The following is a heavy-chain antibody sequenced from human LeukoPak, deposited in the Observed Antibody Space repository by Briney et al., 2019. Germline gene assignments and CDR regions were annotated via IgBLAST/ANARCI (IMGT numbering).Heavy chain of an antibody. CDR3: ARDIGSYYYGSGSYSVY. V-gene: IGHV3-21*01. J-gene: IGHJ4*02. CDR1: GFTFSSYS. Sequence: PGGSLRLSCAASGFTFSSYSMNWVRQAAGKGREWVSSISSSSSYIYYADSVKGRFTISRDNAKNSLYLQMNSLRAEDTAVYYCARDIGSYYYGSGSYSVYWGQGTLVTVSS. D-gene: IGHD3-10*01. CDR2: ISSSSSYI.